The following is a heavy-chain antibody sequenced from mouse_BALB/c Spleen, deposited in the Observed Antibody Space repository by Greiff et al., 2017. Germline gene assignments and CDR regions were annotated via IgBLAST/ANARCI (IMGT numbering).Heavy chain of an antibody. CDR2: IYPGSGST. V-gene: IGHV1S22*01. CDR3: TRAPYYYGSSYDAMDY. D-gene: IGHD1-1*01. Sequence: LQQPGSELVRPGASVKLSCKASGYTFTSYWMHWVKQRPGQGLEWIGNIYPGSGSTNYDEKFKSKATLTVDTSSSTAYMQLSSLTSEDSAVYYCTRAPYYYGSSYDAMDYWGQGTSVTVSS. CDR1: GYTFTSYW. J-gene: IGHJ4*01.